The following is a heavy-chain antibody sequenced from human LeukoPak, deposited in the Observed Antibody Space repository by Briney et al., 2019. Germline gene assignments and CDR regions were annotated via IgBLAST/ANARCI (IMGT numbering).Heavy chain of an antibody. CDR2: IIPIFGTA. J-gene: IGHJ6*04. CDR3: ARDLVSSIPDYYYGMDV. CDR1: GGTFSSYA. V-gene: IGHV1-69*13. Sequence: RASVKVSCEASGGTFSSYAISWVRQAPGQGLEWMGGIIPIFGTANYAQKFQGRVTITADESTSTAYMELSSLRSEDTAVYYCARDLVSSIPDYYYGMDVWGKGTTVTVSS. D-gene: IGHD2-2*01.